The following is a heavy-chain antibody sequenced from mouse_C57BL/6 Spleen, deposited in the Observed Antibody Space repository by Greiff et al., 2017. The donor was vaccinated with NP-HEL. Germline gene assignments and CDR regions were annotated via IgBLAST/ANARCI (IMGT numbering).Heavy chain of an antibody. CDR1: GYAFSSSW. CDR3: ARSLLYYGSSPDY. Sequence: QVQLQQSGPELVKPGASVKISCKASGYAFSSSWMNWVKQRPGKGLEWIGRIYPGDGDTNYNGKFKGKATLTADKSSSTAYMQLSSLTSEDSAVYFCARSLLYYGSSPDYWGQGTTLTVSS. V-gene: IGHV1-82*01. D-gene: IGHD1-1*01. J-gene: IGHJ2*01. CDR2: IYPGDGDT.